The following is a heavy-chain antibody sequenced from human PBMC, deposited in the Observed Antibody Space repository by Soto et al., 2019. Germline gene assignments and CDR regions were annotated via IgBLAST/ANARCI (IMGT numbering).Heavy chain of an antibody. Sequence: SVKVSCKASGGTFSSYAISWLRQAPVQGLEWMGGIIPIFGTANYAQKFQGRVTITADESTSTAYMELSSLRSEDTAVYYCARAGYCSGGSCYGAARWFDPWGQGTLVTVSS. CDR2: IIPIFGTA. D-gene: IGHD2-15*01. J-gene: IGHJ5*02. CDR1: GGTFSSYA. CDR3: ARAGYCSGGSCYGAARWFDP. V-gene: IGHV1-69*13.